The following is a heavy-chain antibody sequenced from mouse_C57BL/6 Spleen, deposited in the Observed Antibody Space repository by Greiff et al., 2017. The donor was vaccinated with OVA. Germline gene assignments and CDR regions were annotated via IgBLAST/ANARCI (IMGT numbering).Heavy chain of an antibody. V-gene: IGHV1-53*01. CDR1: GYTFTSYW. Sequence: QVQLKQPGTELVKPGASVKLSCKASGYTFTSYWMPWVKQRPGPGLEWIGNITPSNGGTYYNEKFKSKYTLTVEKTCSTGYMQLSSLTSENSAVYYCARSFYYVFADWGQGTLVTVSA. J-gene: IGHJ3*01. D-gene: IGHD2-1*01. CDR2: ITPSNGGT. CDR3: ARSFYYVFAD.